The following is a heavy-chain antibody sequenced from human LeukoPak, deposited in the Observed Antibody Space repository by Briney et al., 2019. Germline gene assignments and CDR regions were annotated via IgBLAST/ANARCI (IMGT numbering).Heavy chain of an antibody. V-gene: IGHV3-48*03. CDR3: ARDGVVPAAKAFDI. Sequence: GGSLRLSCAASGFTFSSYEMNWVRQAPGKGLEWVSYISSSGSTIYYADSVKGRFTISRDNAKNSLYLQMNSLRAEDTAVYYCARDGVVPAAKAFDIWGQGTMVTVSS. J-gene: IGHJ3*02. CDR2: ISSSGSTI. CDR1: GFTFSSYE. D-gene: IGHD2-2*01.